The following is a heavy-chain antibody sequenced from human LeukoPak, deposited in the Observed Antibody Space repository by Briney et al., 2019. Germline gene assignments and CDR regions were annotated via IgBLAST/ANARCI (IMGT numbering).Heavy chain of an antibody. Sequence: GGSLRLSCAASGFTFSSYAMSWVRQAPGKGLEWVSAISGSGGSTYYADSVKGRFAISRDNSKNTLYLQMNSLRAEDTAVYYCAKGYCSGGSCWTFDYWGQGTLVTVYS. CDR3: AKGYCSGGSCWTFDY. CDR2: ISGSGGST. D-gene: IGHD2-15*01. CDR1: GFTFSSYA. V-gene: IGHV3-23*01. J-gene: IGHJ4*02.